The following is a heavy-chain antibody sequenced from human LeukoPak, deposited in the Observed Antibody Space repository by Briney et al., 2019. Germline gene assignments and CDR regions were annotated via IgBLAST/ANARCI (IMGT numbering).Heavy chain of an antibody. CDR3: ALGTINKDFYFGMDV. V-gene: IGHV3-11*01. CDR1: GFTFSDYY. J-gene: IGHJ6*02. D-gene: IGHD2-8*01. CDR2: ISNSGSTV. Sequence: GGSLRLSCVASGFTFSDYYMTWLRQAPGKGLEWLSYISNSGSTVLYADSVKGRFTVSRDNAKRSLYLQIESLRDDDTAVYHCALGTINKDFYFGMDVWGQGTTVTVSS.